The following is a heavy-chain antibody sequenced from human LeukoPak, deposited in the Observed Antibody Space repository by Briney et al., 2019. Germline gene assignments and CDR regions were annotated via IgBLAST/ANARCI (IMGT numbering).Heavy chain of an antibody. CDR3: AKDPAGQWRYFDY. J-gene: IGHJ4*02. D-gene: IGHD6-19*01. Sequence: GGSLRLSCAASGFTFSSYAMSWVRQAPGKGLEWVSTFSGSGTTYYADSVKDRFIISRDNFKNTLYLQMNGLRAEDTAVYYCAKDPAGQWRYFDYWGQGTLVTVSS. V-gene: IGHV3-23*01. CDR1: GFTFSSYA. CDR2: FSGSGTT.